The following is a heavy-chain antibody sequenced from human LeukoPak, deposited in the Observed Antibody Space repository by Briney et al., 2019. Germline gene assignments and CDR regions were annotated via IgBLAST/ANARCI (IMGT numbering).Heavy chain of an antibody. V-gene: IGHV4-30-2*01. CDR2: IYHSGST. Sequence: PSETLSLTCTVSGGSISSGGYYWSWIRQPPGKGLEWIGYIYHSGSTYYNPSLKSRVTISVDRSKNQFSLKLSSVTAADTAVYYCARVDSSSSYLFDYWGQGTLVTVSS. J-gene: IGHJ4*02. CDR1: GGSISSGGYY. D-gene: IGHD6-6*01. CDR3: ARVDSSSSYLFDY.